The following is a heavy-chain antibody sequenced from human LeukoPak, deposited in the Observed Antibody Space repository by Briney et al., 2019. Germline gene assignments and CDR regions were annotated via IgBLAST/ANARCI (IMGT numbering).Heavy chain of an antibody. D-gene: IGHD6-13*01. CDR2: IYYSGST. CDR3: ARVPTYQQLVDY. J-gene: IGHJ4*02. V-gene: IGHV4-31*03. CDR1: GGSIGSGGYY. Sequence: SETLSLTCTVSGGSIGSGGYYWSWIRQHPGKGLEWIGYIYYSGSTYYNPSLKSRVTISVDTSKNQFSLKLSSVTAADTAVYYCARVPTYQQLVDYWGQGTLVTVSS.